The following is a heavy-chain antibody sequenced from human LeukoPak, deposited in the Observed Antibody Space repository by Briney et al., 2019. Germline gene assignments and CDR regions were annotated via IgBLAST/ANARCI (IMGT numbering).Heavy chain of an antibody. CDR2: ISSSSSYI. D-gene: IGHD3-10*01. Sequence: GGSLRFSCAASGFTFSSYSMNWVRQAPGKGLEWVSSISSSSSYIYYADSVKGRFTISRDNAKNSLYLQMNSLRAEDTAVYYCARDGSGSYYDPPDYWGQGTLVTVSS. V-gene: IGHV3-21*01. J-gene: IGHJ4*02. CDR1: GFTFSSYS. CDR3: ARDGSGSYYDPPDY.